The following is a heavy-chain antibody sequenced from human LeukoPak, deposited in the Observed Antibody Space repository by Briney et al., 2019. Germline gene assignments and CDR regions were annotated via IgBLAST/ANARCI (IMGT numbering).Heavy chain of an antibody. CDR1: GFTFSNYA. Sequence: GGSLRLSCAASGFTFSNYAMSWVRQAPGKRLEWVSAISGSGGSTNYVDSVKGRFTISRDNSKNTLYLQMNSLTVEDTALYYCAKDPRITKNYYYYYYMDVWGKGTTVTISS. V-gene: IGHV3-23*01. J-gene: IGHJ6*03. D-gene: IGHD3-3*01. CDR3: AKDPRITKNYYYYYYMDV. CDR2: ISGSGGST.